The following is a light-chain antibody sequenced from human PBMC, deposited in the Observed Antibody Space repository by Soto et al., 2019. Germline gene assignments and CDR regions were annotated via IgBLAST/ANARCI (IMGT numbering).Light chain of an antibody. CDR1: QRVSSSY. V-gene: IGKV3-20*01. CDR3: QQYGISPST. Sequence: EIVLTQSPGTLSLSPGETATLSCRASQRVSSSYVAWYQQKPGQAPRLLLYGTSTRATCIPDRFSGSGSGTDFTLTISRLEPEDFAVYSCQQYGISPSTFGQGTKVEIK. J-gene: IGKJ1*01. CDR2: GTS.